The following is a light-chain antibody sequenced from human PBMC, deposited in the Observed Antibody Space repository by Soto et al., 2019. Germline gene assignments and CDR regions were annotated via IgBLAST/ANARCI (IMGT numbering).Light chain of an antibody. CDR2: GAS. CDR1: QSVSSSY. Sequence: EMEMTPSPATLSVSPRETAALSCRASQSVSSSYLALYQQKPGQAPRLIIYGASSRATGIPDRFSGSGSGTDFTLTISRLEPEDFAVYYCQQYGSSLFPFGPVSKVDIK. V-gene: IGKV3-20*01. CDR3: QQYGSSLFP. J-gene: IGKJ3*01.